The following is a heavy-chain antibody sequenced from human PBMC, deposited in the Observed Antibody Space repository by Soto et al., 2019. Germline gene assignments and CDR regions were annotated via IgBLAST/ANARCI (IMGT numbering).Heavy chain of an antibody. D-gene: IGHD4-17*01. Sequence: QVQLVESGGGVVQPGRSLRLSCAASGFTFSSYGMHWVRQAPGKGLEWVAVIWYDGSNKYYADSVKGRFTISRDNSKNTLYLQMNSLRAEDTAVYYCAKSSTVVTPVDYWGQGTLVTVSS. J-gene: IGHJ4*02. V-gene: IGHV3-33*06. CDR2: IWYDGSNK. CDR1: GFTFSSYG. CDR3: AKSSTVVTPVDY.